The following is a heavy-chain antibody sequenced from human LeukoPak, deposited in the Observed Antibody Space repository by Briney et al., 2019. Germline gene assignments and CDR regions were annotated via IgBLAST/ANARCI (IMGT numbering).Heavy chain of an antibody. CDR2: IYYSGST. CDR1: GASISSTTYY. CDR3: ARGRFYGSGTWGGRYFDY. V-gene: IGHV4-39*07. D-gene: IGHD3-10*01. Sequence: PSETLSLTCTVSGASISSTTYYWGWIRQPPRKGLEWIASIYYSGSTNYNPSLKSRVTISVDTSKNQFSLKLSSVTAADTAVYYCARGRFYGSGTWGGRYFDYWGQGTLVTVSS. J-gene: IGHJ4*02.